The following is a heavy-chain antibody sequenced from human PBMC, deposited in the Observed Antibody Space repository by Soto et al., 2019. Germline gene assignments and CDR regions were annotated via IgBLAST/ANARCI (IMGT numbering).Heavy chain of an antibody. J-gene: IGHJ4*02. D-gene: IGHD1-1*01. CDR1: GFTFSSYA. CDR2: ISGSGGST. V-gene: IGHV3-23*01. Sequence: EVQLLESGGGLVQPGGSLRLSCAASGFTFSSYAMSWVRQAPGKGLGWVSAISGSGGSTYYADSVKGRFTISRDNSKNPLKLQMNNLRAEDTAVYYCAKEELERQGSGFDYWGQGTLVTVSS. CDR3: AKEELERQGSGFDY.